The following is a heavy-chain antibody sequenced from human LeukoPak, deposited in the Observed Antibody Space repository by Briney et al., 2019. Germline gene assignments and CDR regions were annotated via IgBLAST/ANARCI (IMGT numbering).Heavy chain of an antibody. Sequence: ASVKVSCKASGYTITSYYMHWVRQAPGQGLEWMGIINPSGGSTSYAQKFQGRVTMTRDTSTSTVYMELSSLRSEDTAVYYCARAEYYDSSGYPLLAFDPWGQGTLVTVSS. V-gene: IGHV1-46*01. D-gene: IGHD3-22*01. J-gene: IGHJ5*02. CDR2: INPSGGST. CDR1: GYTITSYY. CDR3: ARAEYYDSSGYPLLAFDP.